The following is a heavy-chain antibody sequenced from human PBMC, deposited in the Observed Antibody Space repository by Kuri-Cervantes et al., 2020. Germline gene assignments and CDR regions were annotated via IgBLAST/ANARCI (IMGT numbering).Heavy chain of an antibody. CDR1: GFTFSSYG. V-gene: IGHV3-30*18. J-gene: IGHJ4*02. Sequence: LSLTCAASGFTFSSYGMHWVRQAPGKELEWVAVISYDGSNKYYADSVKGRFTISRDNSKNTLYLQMNSLRAEDTAVYYCAKDRAAAGTYLDYWGQGTLVTVSS. D-gene: IGHD6-13*01. CDR3: AKDRAAAGTYLDY. CDR2: ISYDGSNK.